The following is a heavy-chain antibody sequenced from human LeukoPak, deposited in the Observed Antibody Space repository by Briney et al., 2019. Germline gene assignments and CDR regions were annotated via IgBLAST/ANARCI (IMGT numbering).Heavy chain of an antibody. Sequence: SETLSLTCTVSGGSTSSYYWSWIRQPPGKGLEWIGNIHHNGITYFNPSLKSRVTISADMSENQLSLTLSSVTAADTAVYYCEKDTHLDVWGQGTTVSVSS. J-gene: IGHJ6*02. V-gene: IGHV4-59*04. CDR3: EKDTHLDV. D-gene: IGHD2-15*01. CDR2: IHHNGIT. CDR1: GGSTSSYY.